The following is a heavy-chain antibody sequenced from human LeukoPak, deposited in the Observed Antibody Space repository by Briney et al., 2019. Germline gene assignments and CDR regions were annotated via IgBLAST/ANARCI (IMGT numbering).Heavy chain of an antibody. Sequence: PGGSLRLSCAASGFTVTSNYMSWVRQAPGKGLEWVANIKQDGTEKYYVDSVKGRFTISRDNAKNSLYLQMNSLRAEDTAVYYCARERGSGSYHPFDPWGQGTLATVSS. CDR1: GFTVTSNY. V-gene: IGHV3-7*01. CDR3: ARERGSGSYHPFDP. J-gene: IGHJ5*02. D-gene: IGHD3-10*01. CDR2: IKQDGTEK.